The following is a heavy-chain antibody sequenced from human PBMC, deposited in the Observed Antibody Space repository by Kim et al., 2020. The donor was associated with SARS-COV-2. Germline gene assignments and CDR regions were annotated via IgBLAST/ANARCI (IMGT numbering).Heavy chain of an antibody. Sequence: GGSLRLSCAASGFTFSSYAMHWVRQAPGKGLEYVSAISSNGGSTYYANSVKGRFTISRDNSKNTLYLQMGSLRAEDMAVYYCARATRMTTCFDYWGQGTL. D-gene: IGHD4-17*01. CDR3: ARATRMTTCFDY. CDR1: GFTFSSYA. V-gene: IGHV3-64*01. J-gene: IGHJ4*02. CDR2: ISSNGGST.